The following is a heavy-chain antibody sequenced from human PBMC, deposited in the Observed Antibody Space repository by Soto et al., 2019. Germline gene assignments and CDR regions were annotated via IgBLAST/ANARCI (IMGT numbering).Heavy chain of an antibody. D-gene: IGHD1-1*01. CDR2: ISYNGNNR. CDR3: AIGQLAGTKNPGPFAH. V-gene: IGHV3-30*03. Sequence: QVQLIESGEGVVQPGGSLRLSCAASGFTFRSYGMHWVRQAPGKGPEWVAVISYNGNNRDYADSVKGRFTISRDNSKNIVNLEMNDLRVEDSAIYYCAIGQLAGTKNPGPFAHWCQGSLVIVSS. CDR1: GFTFRSYG. J-gene: IGHJ4*02.